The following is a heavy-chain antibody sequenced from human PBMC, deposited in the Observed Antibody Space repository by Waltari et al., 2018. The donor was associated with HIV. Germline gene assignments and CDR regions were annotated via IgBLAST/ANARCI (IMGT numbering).Heavy chain of an antibody. CDR1: GSTFTSHD. Sequence: QVQLVQSGAEVKKPWATVKVSCKASGSTFTSHDINWVRQATGQGLEWMGWMNPNSGDTGDAQKFQGRITMTSNTSISTVYMELSSLTSEETAVYYCVRAAIYSRGCFDYWGQGTLVTVSS. V-gene: IGHV1-8*01. D-gene: IGHD6-19*01. J-gene: IGHJ4*02. CDR3: VRAAIYSRGCFDY. CDR2: MNPNSGDT.